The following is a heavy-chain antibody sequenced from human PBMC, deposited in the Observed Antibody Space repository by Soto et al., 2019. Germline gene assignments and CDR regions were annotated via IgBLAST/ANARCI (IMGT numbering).Heavy chain of an antibody. V-gene: IGHV3-23*01. J-gene: IGHJ4*02. D-gene: IGHD3-22*01. CDR1: GFTFSSYA. CDR3: AKARADYYDSSGYPVDY. CDR2: ISGSGGST. Sequence: EVQLLESGGGLVQPGGSLRLSCAASGFTFSSYAMSWVRQAPGKGLEWVSAISGSGGSTYYADSVKGRFTISRDNSKNPLYLQMNSLGAEDTAVHYCAKARADYYDSSGYPVDYWGQGTLVTVSS.